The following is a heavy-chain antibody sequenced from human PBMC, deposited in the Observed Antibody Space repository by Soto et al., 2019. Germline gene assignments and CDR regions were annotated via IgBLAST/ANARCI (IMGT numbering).Heavy chain of an antibody. D-gene: IGHD1-26*01. Sequence: GGSLRLSCTASGFTFRSYGMSWVRQAPGKGLEWVSTISDSGANTYYADSVKGRFTVSRDNSKNTVYLQMNSLRAEDTAVYYCAKPPVGYYYYGMDVWGQGTTVTVSS. J-gene: IGHJ6*02. CDR3: AKPPVGYYYYGMDV. CDR2: ISDSGANT. CDR1: GFTFRSYG. V-gene: IGHV3-23*01.